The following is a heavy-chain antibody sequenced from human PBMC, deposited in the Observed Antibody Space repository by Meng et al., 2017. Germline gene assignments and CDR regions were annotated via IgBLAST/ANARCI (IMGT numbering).Heavy chain of an antibody. J-gene: IGHJ6*02. D-gene: IGHD1-26*01. CDR1: GGSISSGGYY. CDR2: IYYSGST. V-gene: IGHV4-31*03. CDR3: ARARSGSYKALTVYYHDMDV. Sequence: SETLSLTCTVSGGSISSGGYYWSWIRQHPGKGLEWIGYIYYSGSTYYNPSLKSRVTISVDTSKNQFSLKLSSVTAADTAVYYCARARSGSYKALTVYYHDMDVWGQGTTVTVSS.